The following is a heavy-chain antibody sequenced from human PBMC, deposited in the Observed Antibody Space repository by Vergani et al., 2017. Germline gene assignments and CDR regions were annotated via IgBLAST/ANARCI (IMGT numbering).Heavy chain of an antibody. D-gene: IGHD5-24*01. J-gene: IGHJ4*02. CDR2: ISGPGLST. Sequence: EVHLLESGGGLVQSGGSLRLSCAASGFTFSNSAVSWVRQAPGRGLAWVSSISGPGLSTYYADSVKGRFSISRDNSKNTVFLQMHSLRAEDTAIYYCARRDGQGRLFDYWGQGTLVTVSS. V-gene: IGHV3-23*01. CDR1: GFTFSNSA. CDR3: ARRDGQGRLFDY.